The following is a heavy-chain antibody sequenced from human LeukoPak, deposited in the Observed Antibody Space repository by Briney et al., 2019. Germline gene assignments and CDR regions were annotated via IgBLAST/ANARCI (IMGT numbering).Heavy chain of an antibody. CDR2: IIPILGIA. CDR1: GGTFSSYA. D-gene: IGHD6-13*01. CDR3: ARVERGQQLASPLDY. Sequence: GASVKVSCKASGGTFSSYAISWVRQAPGQGLEWMGRIIPILGIANYAQKFQGRVTITADKSTSTAYMELSSLRSEDTAVYYCARVERGQQLASPLDYWGQGTLVIVSS. V-gene: IGHV1-69*04. J-gene: IGHJ4*02.